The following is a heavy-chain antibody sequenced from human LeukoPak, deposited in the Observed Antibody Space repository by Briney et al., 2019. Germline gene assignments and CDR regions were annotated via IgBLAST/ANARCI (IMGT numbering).Heavy chain of an antibody. V-gene: IGHV3-7*01. D-gene: IGHD3-3*01. CDR2: IKHNGSEK. Sequence: GGSLRLSCAASGFIFTNYFMSWVRQAPGKGLEWVASIKHNGSEKYYVDSVRGRFTISRDNTMNSLYLQMSSLRAEDTAVYYCATDRGWRTSGYYLYYFEYWGQGTLVTYSS. CDR3: ATDRGWRTSGYYLYYFEY. CDR1: GFIFTNYF. J-gene: IGHJ4*02.